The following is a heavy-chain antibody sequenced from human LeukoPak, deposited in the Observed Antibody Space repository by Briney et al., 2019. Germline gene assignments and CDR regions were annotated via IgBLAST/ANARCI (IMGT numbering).Heavy chain of an antibody. CDR3: ARDLYDSGGYSSHIDD. CDR1: GFTFSNYS. CDR2: ISSRSSHI. D-gene: IGHD3-22*01. Sequence: GGSLRLSCAASGFTFSNYSMNWVRQAPGKGLEWVSCISSRSSHINSAYSVKGRFTISRDNANNSLYLKMNSLRAEDTAVYYCARDLYDSGGYSSHIDDWGQGTLVTV. V-gene: IGHV3-21*01. J-gene: IGHJ4*02.